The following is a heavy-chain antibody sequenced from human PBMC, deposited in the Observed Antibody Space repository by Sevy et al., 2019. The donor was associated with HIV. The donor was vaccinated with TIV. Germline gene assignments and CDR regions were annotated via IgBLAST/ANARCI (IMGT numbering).Heavy chain of an antibody. D-gene: IGHD3-3*01. J-gene: IGHJ4*02. Sequence: GGSLRLSCAASGFTFSNAWMNWVRQAPGKGLEWVGRIKSKTDGGTTDYAAPVKGRFTISRDDSKNTLYLQMNSLKTEDTAVYYCTTTLKVLSLRFLERVDYWGQVTLVTVSS. CDR3: TTTLKVLSLRFLERVDY. CDR1: GFTFSNAW. CDR2: IKSKTDGGTT. V-gene: IGHV3-15*01.